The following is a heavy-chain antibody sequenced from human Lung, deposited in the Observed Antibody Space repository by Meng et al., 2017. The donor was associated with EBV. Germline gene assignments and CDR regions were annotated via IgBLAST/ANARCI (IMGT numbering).Heavy chain of an antibody. J-gene: IGHJ4*02. Sequence: QGPGKDAGPRLMKPSQTLSLTCTVAGGSSSRGGHYWSWMRQHPGKRLEWIGYIYYSGSTFYNPSLQSLVSISVETSNNQFSLKLSSVTAADTAVYYCARAVDTGYFDYWGQGTLVTVSS. CDR1: GGSSSRGGHY. CDR2: IYYSGST. CDR3: ARAVDTGYFDY. D-gene: IGHD5-18*01. V-gene: IGHV4-31*01.